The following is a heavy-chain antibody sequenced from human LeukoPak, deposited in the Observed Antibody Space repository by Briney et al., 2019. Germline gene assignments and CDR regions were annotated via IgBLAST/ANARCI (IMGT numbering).Heavy chain of an antibody. D-gene: IGHD3-22*01. CDR2: VNPSGGST. J-gene: IGHJ1*01. CDR3: ARDHALTTYYYDSSGPGEYFQH. Sequence: ASVKVSCKASGYTFTSYYMHWVGQAPGQGLEWMGIVNPSGGSTSYAQKFQGRVTMTRDTSTSTVYMELSSLRSEDTAVYYCARDHALTTYYYDSSGPGEYFQHWGQGTLVTVSS. CDR1: GYTFTSYY. V-gene: IGHV1-46*01.